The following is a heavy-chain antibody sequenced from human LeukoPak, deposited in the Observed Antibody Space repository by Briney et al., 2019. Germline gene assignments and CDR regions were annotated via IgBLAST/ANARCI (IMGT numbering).Heavy chain of an antibody. Sequence: PGGSLRLSCAASGFTFRNHGMHWVRQAPGQGLEWVAVIWYDGSNQCYADSVKSRFTISRDNSRNMLYLQVSSLRAEDTAVYYCARDIASVRMDVWGQGTTVIVSS. J-gene: IGHJ6*02. D-gene: IGHD2-21*01. CDR2: IWYDGSNQ. CDR1: GFTFRNHG. CDR3: ARDIASVRMDV. V-gene: IGHV3-33*01.